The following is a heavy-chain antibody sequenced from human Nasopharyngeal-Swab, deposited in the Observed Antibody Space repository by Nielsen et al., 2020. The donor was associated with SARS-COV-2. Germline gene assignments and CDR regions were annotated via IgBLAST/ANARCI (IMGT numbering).Heavy chain of an antibody. Sequence: VRQAPGKGREWVSSISSSSSYIYYADSVKGRFTISRDKAQNSLYLQMNGLRAEDTAVYYCARDRGYSYGPDAFDIWGQGTMVTVSS. D-gene: IGHD5-18*01. J-gene: IGHJ3*02. V-gene: IGHV3-21*01. CDR3: ARDRGYSYGPDAFDI. CDR2: ISSSSSYI.